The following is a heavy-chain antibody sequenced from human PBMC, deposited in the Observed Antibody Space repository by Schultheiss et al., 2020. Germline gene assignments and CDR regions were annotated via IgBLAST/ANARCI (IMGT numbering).Heavy chain of an antibody. D-gene: IGHD6-19*01. CDR3: ASTLTPRRQWLVPLFY. Sequence: SETLSLTCTVSGGSISSFYWSWIRQPAGKGLEWIGYIYYSGSTNYNPSLKSRVTISVDTSKNQFSLKLSSVTAADTAVYYCASTLTPRRQWLVPLFYWGQGTLVTVSS. J-gene: IGHJ4*02. V-gene: IGHV4-59*08. CDR2: IYYSGST. CDR1: GGSISSFY.